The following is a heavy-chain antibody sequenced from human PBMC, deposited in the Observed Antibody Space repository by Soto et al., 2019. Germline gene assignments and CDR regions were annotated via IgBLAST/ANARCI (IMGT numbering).Heavy chain of an antibody. CDR1: GYTLTELS. Sequence: ASVKVSCKVSGYTLTELSMHWVRQAPGKGLEWMGGFDPEDGETIYAQKFQGRVTMTEDTSTDTAYMELSSLRSEDTAVYYCATDHYDFWSGYYTRGTMGAFDIWGQGTMVTVSS. V-gene: IGHV1-24*01. J-gene: IGHJ3*02. D-gene: IGHD3-3*01. CDR3: ATDHYDFWSGYYTRGTMGAFDI. CDR2: FDPEDGET.